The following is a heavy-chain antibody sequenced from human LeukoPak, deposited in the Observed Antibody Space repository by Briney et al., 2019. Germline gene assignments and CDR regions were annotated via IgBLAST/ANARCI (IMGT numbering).Heavy chain of an antibody. J-gene: IGHJ6*03. CDR3: ARGESGSYGRYYYCMDV. V-gene: IGHV1-46*01. D-gene: IGHD1-26*01. CDR1: GYTFTSYY. CDR2: INPSGGST. Sequence: ASVKVSCKASGYTFTSYYMHWVRQAPGQGLEWMGIINPSGGSTSYAQKFQGRVTMTRDTSTSTVYMELSSLRSEDTAVYYCARGESGSYGRYYYCMDVWGKGTTVTVSS.